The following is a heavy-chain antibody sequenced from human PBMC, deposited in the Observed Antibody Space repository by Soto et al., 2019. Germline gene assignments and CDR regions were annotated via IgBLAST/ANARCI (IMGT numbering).Heavy chain of an antibody. J-gene: IGHJ4*02. CDR1: GFTFIMHA. D-gene: IGHD6-13*01. V-gene: IGHV3-23*01. Sequence: GGSLRLSCAASGFTFIMHALSWVRQAPGKGLEWVSAIVGSGGRTYYADSVKGRFTISRDNSKNTVFLQMNSLRAEDTAIYYCAKDPAGMYSSGWSSSFDYWGQGALVTVSS. CDR2: IVGSGGRT. CDR3: AKDPAGMYSSGWSSSFDY.